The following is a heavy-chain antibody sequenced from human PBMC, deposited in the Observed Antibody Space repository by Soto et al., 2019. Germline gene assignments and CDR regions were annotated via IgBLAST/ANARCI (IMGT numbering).Heavy chain of an antibody. J-gene: IGHJ4*02. V-gene: IGHV1-69*01. CDR1: GDTFSNYA. D-gene: IGHD3-9*01. Sequence: QVQLVQSGAAVKEPGSSVKVSCKASGDTFSNYATTWVRQAPGQGLEWMGAIIPLFGTITYAQNFQGRVTITADESTRTAYMELSSLRSDDTAVYYCARVLPDDWVEPGAIRGYLDTWGQGTLVTVSS. CDR2: IIPLFGTI. CDR3: ARVLPDDWVEPGAIRGYLDT.